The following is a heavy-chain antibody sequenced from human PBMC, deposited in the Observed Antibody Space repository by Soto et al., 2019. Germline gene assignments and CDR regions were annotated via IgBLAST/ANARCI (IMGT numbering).Heavy chain of an antibody. V-gene: IGHV1-18*01. D-gene: IGHD3-9*01. Sequence: ASVKVSCKASGYTFTSYGISWVRQAPGQGLEWMGWISAYNGNTNYAQKLQGRVTMTTDTSTSTAYMELRSLRSDDTAVYYCARGKRVTTDILTRSYYYGMDVWGQGTTVTVSS. CDR2: ISAYNGNT. CDR3: ARGKRVTTDILTRSYYYGMDV. CDR1: GYTFTSYG. J-gene: IGHJ6*02.